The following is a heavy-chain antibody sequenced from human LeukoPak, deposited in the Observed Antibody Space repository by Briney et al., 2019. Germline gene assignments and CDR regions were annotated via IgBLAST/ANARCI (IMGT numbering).Heavy chain of an antibody. CDR3: ARGDHYDFWSGLRVYGMGV. CDR2: MNPNSGNT. V-gene: IGHV1-8*01. D-gene: IGHD3-3*01. Sequence: ASVKVSCKSSGYTFTSYDSNSVRQATGQGLEWMGWMNPNSGNTGYAQKFHGRVTMTRNTSISTAYMELSSLRSEVTAVYYCARGDHYDFWSGLRVYGMGVWGQGTRVTVSS. J-gene: IGHJ6*02. CDR1: GYTFTSYD.